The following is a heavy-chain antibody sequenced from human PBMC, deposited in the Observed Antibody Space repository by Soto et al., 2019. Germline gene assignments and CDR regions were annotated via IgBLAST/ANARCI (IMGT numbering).Heavy chain of an antibody. V-gene: IGHV4-30-4*08. CDR2: IYHNGIT. CDR3: ARESSGRSGFLNGLDV. Sequence: SETLSLTCTVSGASITSGDYYWSWIRQPPGKGLEWIGYIYHNGITYYNPSLQSRVTISVDTSKDQFSLKLSSVSATDTAVYYCARESSGRSGFLNGLDVWGQGTTVTVSS. D-gene: IGHD3-22*01. CDR1: GASITSGDYY. J-gene: IGHJ6*02.